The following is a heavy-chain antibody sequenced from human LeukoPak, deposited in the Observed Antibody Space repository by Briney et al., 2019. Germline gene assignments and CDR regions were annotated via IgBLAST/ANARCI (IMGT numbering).Heavy chain of an antibody. Sequence: ASVKVSCKVSGYTLTELSMHWVRQAPGKGLEWMGGFDPEDGETIYAQKFQGRVTMTEDTSTDTAYMELSSLRSEDTAVYYCVIAAAGTKRADYWGQGTLDTVSS. V-gene: IGHV1-24*01. J-gene: IGHJ4*02. D-gene: IGHD6-13*01. CDR2: FDPEDGET. CDR1: GYTLTELS. CDR3: VIAAAGTKRADY.